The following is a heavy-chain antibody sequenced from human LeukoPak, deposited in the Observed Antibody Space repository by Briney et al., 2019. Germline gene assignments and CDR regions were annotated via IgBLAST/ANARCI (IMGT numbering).Heavy chain of an antibody. J-gene: IGHJ4*02. Sequence: PSETLSLTCTVSGGSINRSNYYWGWIRQPPGKGLEWIGSIFYSGTTYYNPSLKSRVTISVDTSKNQFSLKVNSVTAADTAVYYCARPASSGWYPYDYWGQGTLVTVSS. CDR2: IFYSGTT. V-gene: IGHV4-39*01. D-gene: IGHD6-19*01. CDR3: ARPASSGWYPYDY. CDR1: GGSINRSNYY.